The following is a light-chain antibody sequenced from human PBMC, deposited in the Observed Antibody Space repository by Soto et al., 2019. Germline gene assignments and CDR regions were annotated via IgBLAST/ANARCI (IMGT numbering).Light chain of an antibody. CDR2: GAS. CDR3: QQYGSSPPYT. CDR1: QSVSNIY. V-gene: IGKV3-20*01. Sequence: EIVLTQSPGTLSLSPGERATLSCRASQSVSNIYFAWYQQKPGQAPRLLIYGASSRATGIPDRFSGSGSGPDFTLTISRLEPEDFAVYYCQQYGSSPPYTFGQGTKLEIK. J-gene: IGKJ2*01.